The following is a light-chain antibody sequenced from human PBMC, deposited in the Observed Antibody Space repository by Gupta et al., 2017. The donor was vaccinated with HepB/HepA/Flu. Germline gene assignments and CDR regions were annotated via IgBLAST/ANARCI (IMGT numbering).Light chain of an antibody. Sequence: SYELTQPPSVSVSPGQTATITCPGHKLEDKYACWYQQKPGQSPVLVMYQDNKRPSGIPERFSGSNSGNTATLTISGTQAMDEADYYCQAWDTTTLYVFGTGTKVTVL. V-gene: IGLV3-1*01. J-gene: IGLJ1*01. CDR2: QDN. CDR1: KLEDKY. CDR3: QAWDTTTLYV.